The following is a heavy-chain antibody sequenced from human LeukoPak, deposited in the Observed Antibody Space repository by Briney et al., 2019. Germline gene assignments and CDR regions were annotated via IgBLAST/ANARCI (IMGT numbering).Heavy chain of an antibody. J-gene: IGHJ3*02. CDR2: INPNSGGT. CDR1: GYTFTGYY. CDR3: AREPRRHYYDSSGYYNDAFDI. V-gene: IGHV1-2*06. D-gene: IGHD3-22*01. Sequence: ASVKVSCKASGYTFTGYYMHWVRQAPGQGLEWMGRINPNSGGTNYAQKFQGRVTMTGDTSISTAYMELSRLRSDDTAVYYCAREPRRHYYDSSGYYNDAFDIWGQGTMVTVSS.